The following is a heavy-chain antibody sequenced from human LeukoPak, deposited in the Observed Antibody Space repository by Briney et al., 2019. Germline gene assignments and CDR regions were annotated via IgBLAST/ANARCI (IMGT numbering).Heavy chain of an antibody. CDR1: GYTFTGYY. CDR3: ARDWGYDGSGYSGAAYYFDY. CDR2: INPSSGGT. V-gene: IGHV1-2*02. Sequence: ASVKVSCKTSGYTFTGYYIHWVRQAPGQGLEWMGWINPSSGGTNSAQNFQGRVTMNSDPSISTAYMELSRLRSDDTAVYYCARDWGYDGSGYSGAAYYFDYWGQGTLVTVSS. J-gene: IGHJ4*02. D-gene: IGHD3-22*01.